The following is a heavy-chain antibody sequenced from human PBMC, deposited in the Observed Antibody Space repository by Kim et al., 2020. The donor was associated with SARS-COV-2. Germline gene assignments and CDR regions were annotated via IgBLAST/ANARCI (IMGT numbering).Heavy chain of an antibody. D-gene: IGHD3-22*01. V-gene: IGHV3-33*01. CDR1: GFTFSSYG. CDR2: IWYDGSNK. Sequence: GGSLRLSCAASGFTFSSYGMHWVRQAPGKGLEWVAVIWYDGSNKYYADSVKGRFTISRDNSKNTLYLQMNSLRAEDTAVYYCARDPDSSTGVWDYYYGMDVWGQGTTVTVSS. J-gene: IGHJ6*02. CDR3: ARDPDSSTGVWDYYYGMDV.